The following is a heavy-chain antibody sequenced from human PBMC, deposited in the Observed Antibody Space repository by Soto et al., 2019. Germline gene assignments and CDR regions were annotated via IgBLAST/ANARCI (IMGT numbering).Heavy chain of an antibody. D-gene: IGHD3-22*01. CDR2: IIPILGIA. J-gene: IGHJ1*01. Sequence: QVQLVQSGAEVKKPGSSVKVSCKASGGTFSSYTISWVRQAPGQGLEWMGRIIPILGIANYAQKFQGRVTISADKCTSTDYMELSRLRSEDTAVYYCARETGTMTVEHWDQGTLVTVSS. V-gene: IGHV1-69*02. CDR3: ARETGTMTVEH. CDR1: GGTFSSYT.